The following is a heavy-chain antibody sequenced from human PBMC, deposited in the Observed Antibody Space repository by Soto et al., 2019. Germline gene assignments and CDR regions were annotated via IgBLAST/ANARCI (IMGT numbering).Heavy chain of an antibody. CDR2: IYHSGST. J-gene: IGHJ4*02. V-gene: IGHV4-30-2*01. CDR1: GGSISSGGYS. CDR3: ARSPLNYDFWSGPFDY. Sequence: QLQLQESGSGLVKPSQTLSLTCAVSGGSISSGGYSWSWIRQPPGKGLEWIGYIYHSGSTYYNPSLKRRVTISVDRSKNQFSLKLSSVTAADTAVYYCARSPLNYDFWSGPFDYWGQGTLVTVSS. D-gene: IGHD3-3*01.